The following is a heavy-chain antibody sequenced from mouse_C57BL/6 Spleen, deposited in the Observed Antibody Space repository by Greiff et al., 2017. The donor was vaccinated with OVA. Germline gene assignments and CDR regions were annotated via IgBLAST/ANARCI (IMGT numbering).Heavy chain of an antibody. CDR2: IWSGGST. D-gene: IGHD1-1*01. CDR1: GFSLTSYG. Sequence: VKLQESGPGLVQPSQSLSITCTVSGFSLTSYGVHWVRQPPGKGLEWLGVIWSGGSTDYNAAFISRLSISKDNSKSQVFFKMNSLQADDTAIYYCAKGGVITTVPYFDYWGQGTTLTVSS. V-gene: IGHV2-4*01. J-gene: IGHJ2*01. CDR3: AKGGVITTVPYFDY.